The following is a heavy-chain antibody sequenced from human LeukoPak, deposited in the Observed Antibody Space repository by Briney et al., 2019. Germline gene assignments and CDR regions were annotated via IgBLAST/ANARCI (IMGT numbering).Heavy chain of an antibody. CDR1: GGSIGSYY. CDR3: ARSTSYDYVWGSYRPGAFDI. V-gene: IGHV4-59*01. Sequence: SETLSLTCTVSGGSIGSYYWSWIRQPPGKGLEWIGYIYYSGSTNYNPSLKSRVTISVDTSKNQFSLKLSSVTAADTAVYYCARSTSYDYVWGSYRPGAFDIWGQGTMVTVSS. J-gene: IGHJ3*02. D-gene: IGHD3-16*02. CDR2: IYYSGST.